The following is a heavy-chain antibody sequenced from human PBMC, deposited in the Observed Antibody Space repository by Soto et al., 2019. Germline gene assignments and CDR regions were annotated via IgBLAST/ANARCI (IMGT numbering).Heavy chain of an antibody. D-gene: IGHD3-10*01. CDR3: ARDLYGSGSYYASDY. V-gene: IGHV1-2*02. CDR2: INPNSGGT. Sequence: ASVKVSCKASGYTFTGYYMHWVRQAPGQGLGWMGWINPNSGGTNYAQKFQGRVTMTRDTSISTAYMELSRLRSDDTAVYYCARDLYGSGSYYASDYWGQGTLVTVSS. CDR1: GYTFTGYY. J-gene: IGHJ4*02.